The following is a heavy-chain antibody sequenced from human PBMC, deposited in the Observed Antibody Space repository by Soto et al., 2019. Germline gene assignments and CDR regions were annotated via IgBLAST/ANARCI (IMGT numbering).Heavy chain of an antibody. V-gene: IGHV3-48*02. CDR1: GFTFTSHN. Sequence: EVQLVESGGGLVQPGGSLRLSCAASGFTFTSHNMAWVRQAPGKALEWVSYIRGSGDTIYYPDSVRGRFTISRDNAKDSLYLQMTSLRDEDTAVYYCASDPAVGSSGWYYFEYWGQGALVTVSS. CDR2: IRGSGDTI. D-gene: IGHD6-19*01. J-gene: IGHJ4*02. CDR3: ASDPAVGSSGWYYFEY.